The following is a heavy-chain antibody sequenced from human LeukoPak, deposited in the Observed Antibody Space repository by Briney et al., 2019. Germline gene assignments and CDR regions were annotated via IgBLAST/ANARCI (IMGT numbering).Heavy chain of an antibody. V-gene: IGHV4-61*09. Sequence: SQTLSLTCNVSGGSISSGPYYWSWIRQPDGRGLEWIGHIGPSASPSHNPSLSSRVTISEDTPKNQFSLDLTSVTAADTAVYFCARGLISVRGVAWYGPWGQGTRVTVSS. CDR3: ARGLISVRGVAWYGP. CDR1: GGSISSGPYY. J-gene: IGHJ5*02. CDR2: IGPSASP. D-gene: IGHD2-15*01.